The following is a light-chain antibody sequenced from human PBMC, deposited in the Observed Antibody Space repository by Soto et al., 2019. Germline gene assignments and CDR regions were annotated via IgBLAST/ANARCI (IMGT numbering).Light chain of an antibody. CDR1: QTPSNSF. J-gene: IGKJ5*01. V-gene: IGKV3-20*01. CDR2: DTS. Sequence: ELVLTQSPSTLSLSPGERATLSCGTGQTPSNSFIAWYQQKPGQAPRRLIYDTSSRASGVPYRYSGSGSGTDFTLTISRLEPEDFAVFFCQQYGTSEIIFGQGTRQDI. CDR3: QQYGTSEII.